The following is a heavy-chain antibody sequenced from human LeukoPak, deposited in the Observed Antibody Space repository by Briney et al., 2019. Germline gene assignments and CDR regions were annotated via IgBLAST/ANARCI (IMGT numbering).Heavy chain of an antibody. D-gene: IGHD3-22*01. V-gene: IGHV1-69*05. CDR1: GGTFSSYA. CDR2: IIPIFGTA. CDR3: AGAYLYYYDSSGDP. Sequence: ASVKVSCKASGGTFSSYAISWVRQAPGQGLEWVGRIIPIFGTANYAQKFQGRVTITTDESTSTAYMELSSLRSEDTAVYYCAGAYLYYYDSSGDPWGQGTLVTVSS. J-gene: IGHJ5*02.